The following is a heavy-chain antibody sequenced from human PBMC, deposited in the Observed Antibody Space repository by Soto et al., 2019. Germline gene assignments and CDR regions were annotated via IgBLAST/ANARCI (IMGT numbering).Heavy chain of an antibody. Sequence: SETLSLTCTVSGGSISTYYWSWIRQPPGKGLEWIGYIYYTGSTNYNPSLKSRVTISVDTSKNQFSLKLSSVTAADTAVYYCARASGCSGDSCAFDPWGQGTLVTAPQ. D-gene: IGHD2-15*01. J-gene: IGHJ5*02. CDR1: GGSISTYY. V-gene: IGHV4-59*01. CDR3: ARASGCSGDSCAFDP. CDR2: IYYTGST.